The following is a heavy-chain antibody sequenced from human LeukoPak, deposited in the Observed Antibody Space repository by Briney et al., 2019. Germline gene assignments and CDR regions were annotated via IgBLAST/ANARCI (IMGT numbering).Heavy chain of an antibody. CDR2: IWYDGSNK. Sequence: GGSLRLSCAASGFTFSSYGMHWVRQAPGKGLEWVAVIWYDGSNKYYADSVKGRFTISRDNSKNTLYLQMNSLRAEDTAVYYCAKDGYCSGGSCGYWGQGTLVTVSS. CDR3: AKDGYCSGGSCGY. D-gene: IGHD2-15*01. J-gene: IGHJ4*02. CDR1: GFTFSSYG. V-gene: IGHV3-33*06.